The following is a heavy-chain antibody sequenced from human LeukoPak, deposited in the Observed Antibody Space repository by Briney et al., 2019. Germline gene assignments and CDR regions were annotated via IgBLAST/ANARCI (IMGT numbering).Heavy chain of an antibody. J-gene: IGHJ4*02. CDR1: GGSISRGGYY. D-gene: IGHD4-17*01. CDR3: ARDQTVTGGFDY. V-gene: IGHV4-30-2*01. Sequence: SETLSLTCTVSGGSISRGGYYWSWIRQPPGKGLEWIGYVYYNGGTFYTPSLKSRVTISIDRSENKFALRLNSVTAADTAVYYCARDQTVTGGFDYWGQGILVTVSS. CDR2: VYYNGGT.